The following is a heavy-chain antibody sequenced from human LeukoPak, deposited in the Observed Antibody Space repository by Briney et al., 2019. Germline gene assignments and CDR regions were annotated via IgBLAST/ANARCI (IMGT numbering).Heavy chain of an antibody. V-gene: IGHV1-18*01. Sequence: GASVKVSCKASGYTFTSYGISWVRQAPGQGLEWMGWISADNGNTKYSQQKLQGRVTMTTDTSTSTASMELRSLRSDDTAVYYCARCSGGSCYLPFDYWGQGTLVTVSS. CDR3: ARCSGGSCYLPFDY. J-gene: IGHJ4*02. CDR2: ISADNGNT. D-gene: IGHD2-15*01. CDR1: GYTFTSYG.